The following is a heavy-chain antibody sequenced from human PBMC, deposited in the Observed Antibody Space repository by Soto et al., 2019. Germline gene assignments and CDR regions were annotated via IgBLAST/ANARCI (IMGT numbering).Heavy chain of an antibody. V-gene: IGHV3-48*02. CDR3: AREGGVLNWCDP. CDR1: GFTFSSYS. D-gene: IGHD3-16*01. Sequence: EVQLVESGGGLVQPGGSLRLSCAAAGFTFSSYSMNWVRQAPGQGLEWVSYISGSSSTIYYADSVKGRFTISRDNAKNSLYLQMNSLRDEDKAVYYCAREGGVLNWCDPWGQGTLVTVSS. J-gene: IGHJ5*02. CDR2: ISGSSSTI.